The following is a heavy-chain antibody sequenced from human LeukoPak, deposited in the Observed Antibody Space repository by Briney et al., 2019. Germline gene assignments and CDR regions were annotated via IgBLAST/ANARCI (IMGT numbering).Heavy chain of an antibody. Sequence: GGSLRLSCAASGFAFSSYSMNWVRQAPGKGLEWVSYISVSTSTIYYADSVKGRFTISRDNAKNSLYLQMNSLRAEDTAVYYCARDCSSTPKVGYNWFDPWGQGTLVIVSS. J-gene: IGHJ5*02. D-gene: IGHD2-2*01. CDR3: ARDCSSTPKVGYNWFDP. CDR2: ISVSTSTI. CDR1: GFAFSSYS. V-gene: IGHV3-48*01.